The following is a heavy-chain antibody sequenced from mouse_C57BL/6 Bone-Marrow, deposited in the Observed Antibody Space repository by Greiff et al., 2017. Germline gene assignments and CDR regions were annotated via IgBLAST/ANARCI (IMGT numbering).Heavy chain of an antibody. D-gene: IGHD1-1*01. Sequence: QVQLQQPGAELVKPGASVKMSCKASGYTFTSYWLTWLKQRPGQGLVWIGDIYPGSGSTNYNEKFKSKATLTVDPSSSPSYMQLSSLTSEDSAVYYCARAYGSSYVAWFADWGQGTLVTVSA. CDR1: GYTFTSYW. CDR2: IYPGSGST. J-gene: IGHJ3*01. V-gene: IGHV1-55*01. CDR3: ARAYGSSYVAWFAD.